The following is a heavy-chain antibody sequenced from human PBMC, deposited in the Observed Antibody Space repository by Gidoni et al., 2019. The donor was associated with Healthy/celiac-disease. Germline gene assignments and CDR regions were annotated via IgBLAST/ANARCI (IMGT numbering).Heavy chain of an antibody. Sequence: GSLKLSCAASGFTCSGSAMHWVRQASGKGLEWVGRIRSNATSYATAYAASVKGRFTISRDDSKNTAYLQMNSLKTEDTAVYYCTRPISDYGMDVWGQGTTVTVSS. CDR3: TRPISDYGMDV. CDR1: GFTCSGSA. V-gene: IGHV3-73*01. CDR2: IRSNATSYAT. J-gene: IGHJ6*02. D-gene: IGHD1-20*01.